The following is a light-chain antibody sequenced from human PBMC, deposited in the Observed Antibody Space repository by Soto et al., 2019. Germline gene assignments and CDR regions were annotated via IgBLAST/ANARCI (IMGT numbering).Light chain of an antibody. V-gene: IGKV4-1*01. CDR2: WAS. J-gene: IGKJ1*01. CDR3: QQYYRPWT. CDR1: QSVLYSSNNKNY. Sequence: DIVMTQSPDSLAVSLGERATINCKSSQSVLYSSNNKNYLAWYQQKPGQPPKLLIYWASTRESGVPDRFSGSGSRTDFTLTISSMQAEDVAVYYCQQYYRPWTFGQGTNVEIK.